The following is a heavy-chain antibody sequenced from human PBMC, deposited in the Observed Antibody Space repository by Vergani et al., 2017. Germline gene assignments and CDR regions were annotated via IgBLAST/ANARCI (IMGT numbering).Heavy chain of an antibody. CDR3: XRDLPLRYSSSLEDYYDDMDV. Sequence: EVQLVESGGGLVQPGRSLRLSCTASGFTFGDYSMSWFRQAPGKGLEWVGFIRSKAYGGTTEYAASVKGRFTISRDDSKSIAYLQMNSLKSEDTAVYYCXRDLPLRYSSSLEDYYDDMDVWGKGTTVTVSS. CDR1: GFTFGDYS. V-gene: IGHV3-49*03. D-gene: IGHD6-6*01. J-gene: IGHJ6*03. CDR2: IRSKAYGGTT.